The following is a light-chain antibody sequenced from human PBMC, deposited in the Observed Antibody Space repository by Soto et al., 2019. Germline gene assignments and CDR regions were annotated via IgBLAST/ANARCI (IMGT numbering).Light chain of an antibody. Sequence: QSALTQPASVSGSPGQSITISCTGASSDIGSYNFVSWYQQHPGKAPKLMIYADTKRPSGVSHRFSGAKSGNTASLTISGLQAEDEADYYCCSYAGRSTWVFGGGTKLTVL. CDR3: CSYAGRSTWV. J-gene: IGLJ3*02. V-gene: IGLV2-23*01. CDR2: ADT. CDR1: SSDIGSYNF.